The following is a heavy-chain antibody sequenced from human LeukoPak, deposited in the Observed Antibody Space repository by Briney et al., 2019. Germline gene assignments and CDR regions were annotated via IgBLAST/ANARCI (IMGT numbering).Heavy chain of an antibody. CDR2: IKGKTDGGTT. CDR1: GFSFSSYG. J-gene: IGHJ4*02. CDR3: TTGNWGPY. V-gene: IGHV3-15*07. D-gene: IGHD7-27*01. Sequence: GRSLRLSCAASGFSFSSYGMHWVRQAPGKGLEWLGRIKGKTDGGTTDYAAPVKGRFTISRDDSKNTLYLQMNSLKTEDTAVYYCTTGNWGPYWGQGTLVTVSS.